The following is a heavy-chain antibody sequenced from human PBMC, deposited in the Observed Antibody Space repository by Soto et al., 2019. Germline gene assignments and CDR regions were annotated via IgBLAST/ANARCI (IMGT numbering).Heavy chain of an antibody. J-gene: IGHJ5*01. V-gene: IGHV4-30-4*01. Sequence: ALSLTCSVSGDSISTVDYFWDWIRQPPGQALEYIGYIYKSTTTYYNPSFESRVAISLDTSKSQFSLNVTSVTAADTAVYFCARGRYCLTGRCFPNWFDSWGQGXLVTVYS. CDR3: ARGRYCLTGRCFPNWFDS. CDR1: GDSISTVDYF. D-gene: IGHD2-15*01. CDR2: IYKSTTT.